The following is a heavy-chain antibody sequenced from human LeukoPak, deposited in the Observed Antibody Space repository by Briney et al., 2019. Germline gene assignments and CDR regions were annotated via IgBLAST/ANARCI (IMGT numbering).Heavy chain of an antibody. CDR3: ARVYYYDSSGYFY. V-gene: IGHV3-48*01. Sequence: PGGSQRLSCAASGFTFSSYSMNWVRQAPGKGLEWVSYISSSSSTIYYADSVKGRFTISRDNAKNSLYLQMNSLRAEDTAVYYCARVYYYDSSGYFYWGQGTLVTVSS. D-gene: IGHD3-22*01. CDR2: ISSSSSTI. J-gene: IGHJ4*02. CDR1: GFTFSSYS.